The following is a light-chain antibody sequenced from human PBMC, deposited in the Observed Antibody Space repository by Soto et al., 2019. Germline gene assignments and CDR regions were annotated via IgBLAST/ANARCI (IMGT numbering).Light chain of an antibody. CDR1: SSDVGNFNR. CDR2: EVS. J-gene: IGLJ7*01. CDR3: SSYTSSNTIV. Sequence: QSVLTQPPSVSGSPGQSVAISCTGTSSDVGNFNRVSWYQQPPGTAPKLVIFEVSSRPSGVPDRFSGSRSGNTASLTISGLQAEDEADYYCSSYTSSNTIVFGGGTQLTVL. V-gene: IGLV2-18*02.